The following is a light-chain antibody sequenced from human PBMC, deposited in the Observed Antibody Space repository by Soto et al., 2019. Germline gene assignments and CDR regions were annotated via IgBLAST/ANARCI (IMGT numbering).Light chain of an antibody. J-gene: IGKJ1*01. V-gene: IGKV3-20*01. CDR1: QSVSSN. Sequence: EIVMTQSLPTLPLSPGDRATLSCRASQSVSSNLAWYQQKPGQAPRLLIHSASSRATGIPDRFSASGTGTDFTLTISRLEPEDSAVYYCQQYSASPRTFGQGTKV. CDR3: QQYSASPRT. CDR2: SAS.